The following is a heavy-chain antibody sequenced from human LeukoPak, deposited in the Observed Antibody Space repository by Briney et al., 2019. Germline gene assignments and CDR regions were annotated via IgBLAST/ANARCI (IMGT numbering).Heavy chain of an antibody. CDR3: ARDLTAAHYYGPNWFDP. CDR1: GGTFSSYA. CDR2: IIPIFGTA. D-gene: IGHD3-10*01. J-gene: IGHJ5*02. V-gene: IGHV1-69*13. Sequence: SVKVSCKASGGTFSSYAISWVPQAPGQGLEWRGGIIPIFGTANYAQKFQGRVTITPDESTSTAYMELSSLRSEDTAVYYCARDLTAAHYYGPNWFDPWGQGTLVTVSS.